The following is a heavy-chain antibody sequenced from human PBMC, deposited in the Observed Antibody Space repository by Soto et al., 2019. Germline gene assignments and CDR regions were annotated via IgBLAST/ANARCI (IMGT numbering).Heavy chain of an antibody. CDR3: ARHPSSFYDGSGYYYRFDY. CDR2: IFPGDSDT. CDR1: GYTFANSW. J-gene: IGHJ4*02. Sequence: GESLKISCKGPGYTFANSWIGWVRQVPGKAPEWMGIIFPGDSDTRYSPSFQGQVTISADKSIGTAYLQWSSLKASDTAMYYCARHPSSFYDGSGYYYRFDYWGQGTLVTVSS. V-gene: IGHV5-51*01. D-gene: IGHD3-22*01.